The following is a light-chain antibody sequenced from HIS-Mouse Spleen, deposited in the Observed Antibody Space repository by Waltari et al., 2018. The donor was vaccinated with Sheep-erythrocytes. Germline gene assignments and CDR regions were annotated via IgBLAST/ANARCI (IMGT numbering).Light chain of an antibody. J-gene: IGLJ2*01. CDR1: SSDVGGYNY. Sequence: QSALTQPPSASGSPGQSVTISCTGTSSDVGGYNYVSWYQQPPGKAPKLMIYEVSKRPSGVPARFSGSNSGNTATLTISGTQAMDEADYYSQAWDSSTAVFGGGTKLTVL. V-gene: IGLV2-8*01. CDR2: EVS. CDR3: QAWDSSTAV.